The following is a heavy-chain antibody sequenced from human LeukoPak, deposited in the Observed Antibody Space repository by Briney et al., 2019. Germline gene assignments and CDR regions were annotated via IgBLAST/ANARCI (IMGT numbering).Heavy chain of an antibody. CDR3: ARDRYDSSGYYYFDY. CDR1: GGSISSGGYY. J-gene: IGHJ4*02. Sequence: LSETLSLTCTVSGGSISSGGYYWSWIRQHPGKGLEWIGYIYYSGSTYYNPSLKSRVTISVDTSKNQFSLKLSSVTAADTAVYYCARDRYDSSGYYYFDYWGQGTLVTVSS. V-gene: IGHV4-31*03. D-gene: IGHD3-22*01. CDR2: IYYSGST.